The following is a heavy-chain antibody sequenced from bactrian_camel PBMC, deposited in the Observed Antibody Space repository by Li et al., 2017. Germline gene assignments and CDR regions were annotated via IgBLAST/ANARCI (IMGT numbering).Heavy chain of an antibody. J-gene: IGHJ4*01. V-gene: IGHV3-2*01. CDR2: ITTTGSRT. CDR1: GFAFKSYQ. Sequence: RLSCAASGFAFKSYQMNWVRQAPGKGLEWVSSITTTGSRTYDGDSVKGRFTISRDNAKNTVYLQMNSLKSEDTALYYCATPGYFSGYDVGGYTYWGQGTQVTVS. CDR3: ATPGYFSGYDVGGYTY. D-gene: IGHD4*01.